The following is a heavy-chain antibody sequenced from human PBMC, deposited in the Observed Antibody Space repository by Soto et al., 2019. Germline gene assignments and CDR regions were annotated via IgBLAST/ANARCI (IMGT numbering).Heavy chain of an antibody. V-gene: IGHV3-49*03. J-gene: IGHJ4*02. D-gene: IGHD7-27*01. CDR3: AKDSRTGGPDY. CDR1: GFPFGNFL. Sequence: PGGSLRLSCTASGFPFGNFLMSWFRQAPGKGMEWVGFIRSQLYGGTAEYAASVRGRFTISRDDSKGIAYLQMNSLRAEDTAVYYCAKDSRTGGPDYWGQGTLVTVSS. CDR2: IRSQLYGGTA.